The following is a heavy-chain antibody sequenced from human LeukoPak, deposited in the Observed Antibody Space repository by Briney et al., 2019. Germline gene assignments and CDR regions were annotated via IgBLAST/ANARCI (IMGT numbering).Heavy chain of an antibody. D-gene: IGHD2-2*01. CDR2: IKQDGSEK. V-gene: IGHV3-7*01. CDR1: GFTFSTYN. J-gene: IGHJ6*03. Sequence: GGSLRLSCAASGFTFSTYNMNWVRQAPGKGLEWVANIKQDGSEKYYVDSVKGRFTISRDNAKNSLYLQMNSLRAEDTAVYYCARGLVPAAIVARYYYYYYMDVWGKGTTVTISS. CDR3: ARGLVPAAIVARYYYYYYMDV.